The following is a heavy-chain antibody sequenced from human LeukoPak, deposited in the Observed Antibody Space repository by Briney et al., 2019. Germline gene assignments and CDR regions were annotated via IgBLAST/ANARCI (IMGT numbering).Heavy chain of an antibody. V-gene: IGHV3-20*04. CDR2: INWNGGST. CDR3: AKGNGYSYGRYYFDY. J-gene: IGHJ4*02. Sequence: GGSLRLSCAASGFTFDDYGMNWVRQAPGKGLEWVSGINWNGGSTGYADSVKGRFTISRDNSKNTLYLQVNSLRAEDTAVYYCAKGNGYSYGRYYFDYWGQGTLVTVSS. CDR1: GFTFDDYG. D-gene: IGHD5-18*01.